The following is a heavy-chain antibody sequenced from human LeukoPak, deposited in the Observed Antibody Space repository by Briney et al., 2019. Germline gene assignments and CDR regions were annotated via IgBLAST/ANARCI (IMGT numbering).Heavy chain of an antibody. V-gene: IGHV4-28*01. D-gene: IGHD1-26*01. J-gene: IGHJ4*02. CDR3: ASLSGSYDRIDY. Sequence: SDTLSLTCAVSGYSISSSNWWGWIRQSPGKGLEWIGYIYYSGSTYYNPSLKSRVTMSVDTSKNQFSLKLRSVTAADTAVYYCASLSGSYDRIDYWGQGTLVTVSS. CDR2: IYYSGST. CDR1: GYSISSSNW.